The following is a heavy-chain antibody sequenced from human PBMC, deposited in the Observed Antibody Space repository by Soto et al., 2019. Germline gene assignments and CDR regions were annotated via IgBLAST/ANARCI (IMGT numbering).Heavy chain of an antibody. D-gene: IGHD5-18*01. CDR3: ARDPLWGTAMVLWYFDL. CDR1: GFTFSSYA. V-gene: IGHV3-30-3*01. Sequence: QVQLVESGGSVVQPGRSLRLSCAASGFTFSSYAMHWVRQAPGKGLEWVAVISYDGSNKYYADSVKGRFTMSRDNSKNTLYLQMNSLRAEDTAVYYCARDPLWGTAMVLWYFDLWGRGTLVTVSS. J-gene: IGHJ2*01. CDR2: ISYDGSNK.